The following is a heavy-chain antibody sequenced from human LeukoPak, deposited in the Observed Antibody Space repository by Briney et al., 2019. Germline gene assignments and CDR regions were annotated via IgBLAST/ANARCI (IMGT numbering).Heavy chain of an antibody. CDR1: GFTFSSYS. Sequence: GGSLRLSCAASGFTFSSYSMNWVRQAPGKGLEWVSSISSSSSYIYYADSVKGRFTISRDNAKNSLYLQMNSLRAEDTAVYYCARDLSVGSKPDLGFDYWGQGTLVTVSS. CDR3: ARDLSVGSKPDLGFDY. J-gene: IGHJ4*02. CDR2: ISSSSSYI. D-gene: IGHD1-26*01. V-gene: IGHV3-21*01.